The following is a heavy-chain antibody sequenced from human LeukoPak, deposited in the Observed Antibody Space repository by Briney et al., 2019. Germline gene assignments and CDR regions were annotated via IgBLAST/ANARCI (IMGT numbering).Heavy chain of an antibody. CDR1: GGSISSYY. Sequence: PSETLSLTCTVSGGSISSYYWSWIRQPAGKGLEWIGRIFTSGSSNYNPSLKSRVTMSVDTSKNKFSLKLSSMTATDTAVYYCARHHRVGGTRGDFDYWGQGTLVTVSS. J-gene: IGHJ4*02. V-gene: IGHV4-4*07. CDR3: ARHHRVGGTRGDFDY. CDR2: IFTSGSS. D-gene: IGHD1-26*01.